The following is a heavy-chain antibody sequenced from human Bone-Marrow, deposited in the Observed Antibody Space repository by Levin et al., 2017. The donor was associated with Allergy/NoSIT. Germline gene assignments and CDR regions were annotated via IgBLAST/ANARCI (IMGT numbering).Heavy chain of an antibody. CDR2: ISYDGSNK. Sequence: LSLTCAASGFTFSSYAMHWVRQAPGKGLEWVAVISYDGSNKYYADSVKGRFTISRDNSKNTLYLQMNSLRAEDTAVYYCASGIAAPGFGYWGQGTLVTVSS. V-gene: IGHV3-30*04. D-gene: IGHD6-25*01. CDR1: GFTFSSYA. CDR3: ASGIAAPGFGY. J-gene: IGHJ4*02.